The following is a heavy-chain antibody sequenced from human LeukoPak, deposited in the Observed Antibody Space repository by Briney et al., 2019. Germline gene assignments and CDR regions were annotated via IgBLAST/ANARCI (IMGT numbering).Heavy chain of an antibody. J-gene: IGHJ4*02. V-gene: IGHV4-39*07. CDR2: IYYSGST. Sequence: SETLSLTCTVSGGSISSSSYYWGWIRQPLGKGLEWIGSIYYSGSTYYNPSLKSRVTISVDTSKNQFSLKLSSVTAADTAVYYCARDHRGPVADYFDYWGQGTLVTVSS. CDR3: ARDHRGPVADYFDY. CDR1: GGSISSSSYY. D-gene: IGHD2-15*01.